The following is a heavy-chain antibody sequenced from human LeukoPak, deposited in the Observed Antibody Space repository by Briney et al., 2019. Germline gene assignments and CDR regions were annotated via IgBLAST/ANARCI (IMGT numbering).Heavy chain of an antibody. CDR2: MNPNSGNT. D-gene: IGHD2-15*01. V-gene: IGHV1-8*01. Sequence: ASVKVSCTASGYTFTSYDINWVRQATGQGLEWMGWMNPNSGNTGYAQKFQGRVTMTRNTSISTAYMELSSLRSEDTAVYYCARSYRLSGGSWGEGYWGQGTLVTVSS. CDR3: ARSYRLSGGSWGEGY. J-gene: IGHJ4*02. CDR1: GYTFTSYD.